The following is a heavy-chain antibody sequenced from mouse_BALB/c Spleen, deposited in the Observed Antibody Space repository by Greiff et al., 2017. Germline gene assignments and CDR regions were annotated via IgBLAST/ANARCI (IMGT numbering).Heavy chain of an antibody. J-gene: IGHJ4*01. CDR2: ISYSGST. V-gene: IGHV3-2*02. D-gene: IGHD2-2*01. CDR3: AIWLRRDYYAMDY. CDR1: GYSITSDYA. Sequence: EVQLQQSGPGLVKPSQSLSLTCTVTGYSITSDYAWNWIRQFPGNKLEWMGYISYSGSTSYNPSLKSRISITRDTSKNQFFLQLNSVTTEDTATYYCAIWLRRDYYAMDYWGQGTSVTVSS.